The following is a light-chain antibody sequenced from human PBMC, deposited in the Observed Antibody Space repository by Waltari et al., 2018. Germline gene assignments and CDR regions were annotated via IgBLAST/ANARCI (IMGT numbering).Light chain of an antibody. V-gene: IGKV3-20*01. CDR1: QSVSRA. Sequence: SCRASQSVSRALAWYQQKPGQAPRLLIYGASRRATGIPDRFSGSVSGTDFSLTITGLEPEDFAVYYCQHYVRLPATFGQGTKVEIK. CDR3: QHYVRLPAT. CDR2: GAS. J-gene: IGKJ1*01.